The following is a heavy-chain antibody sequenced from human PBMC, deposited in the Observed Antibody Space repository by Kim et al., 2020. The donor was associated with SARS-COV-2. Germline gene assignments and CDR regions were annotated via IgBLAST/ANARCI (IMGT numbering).Heavy chain of an antibody. CDR2: IWRDGSEI. V-gene: IGHV3-33*01. CDR1: GFNFSDYG. CDR3: ARDGVATTPFFGNFDY. Sequence: GGSLRLSCAASGFNFSDYGMHWVRQAPGKGLEWVAVIWRDGSEIHYADSVKGRFTISRDNSKNTLSLQMNSLRAEDTAVYYCARDGVATTPFFGNFDYWGQGTLATVSS. D-gene: IGHD2-15*01. J-gene: IGHJ4*02.